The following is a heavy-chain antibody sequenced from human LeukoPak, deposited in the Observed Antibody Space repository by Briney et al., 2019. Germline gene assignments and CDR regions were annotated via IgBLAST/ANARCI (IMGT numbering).Heavy chain of an antibody. CDR1: GYTFCNQA. CDR2: ISPVNGKT. CDR3: ARGGSGSYFDY. D-gene: IGHD3-10*01. J-gene: IGHJ4*02. V-gene: IGHV1-18*01. Sequence: ASVKVSCKASGYTFCNQAISWLRQAPGQGIEWMAWISPVNGKTDFAQDFQDRVTMTTDISTSTAYMELRSLKSGDTAVYYCARGGSGSYFDYWGQGTLVTVSS.